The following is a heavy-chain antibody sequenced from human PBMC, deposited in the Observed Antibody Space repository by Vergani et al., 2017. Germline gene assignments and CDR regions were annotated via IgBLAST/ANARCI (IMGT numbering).Heavy chain of an antibody. J-gene: IGHJ5*02. D-gene: IGHD4-23*01. CDR2: INPNSGGT. V-gene: IGHV1-2*02. Sequence: QVQLVQSGAEVKKPGASVKVSCKASGYTFTGYYMPWVRQAPGQGLEWMGWINPNSGGTNYAQKFQGRVTMTRDTSISTAYMELSRLRSDDTAVYYCAKTNSDYGGNFELDPWGQGTLVTVSS. CDR3: AKTNSDYGGNFELDP. CDR1: GYTFTGYY.